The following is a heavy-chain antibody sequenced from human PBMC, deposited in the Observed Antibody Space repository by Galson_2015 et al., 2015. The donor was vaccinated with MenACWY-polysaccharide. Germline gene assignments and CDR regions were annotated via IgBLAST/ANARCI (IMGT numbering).Heavy chain of an antibody. D-gene: IGHD2-15*01. CDR1: GYTFTSYG. CDR3: ARVGQYCSGDSCFDY. V-gene: IGHV1-18*01. CDR2: ISAYNGNT. Sequence: KVSCKASGYTFTSYGISWVRQAPGQGLEWMGWISAYNGNTDYAQKLQGRVTMTTDTSTSTAYMELRSLRSDDTAVYYCARVGQYCSGDSCFDYWGQGTLVTVSS. J-gene: IGHJ4*02.